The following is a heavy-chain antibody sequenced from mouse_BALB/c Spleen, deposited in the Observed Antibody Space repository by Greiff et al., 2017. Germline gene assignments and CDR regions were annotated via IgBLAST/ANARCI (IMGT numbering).Heavy chain of an antibody. D-gene: IGHD1-1*02. Sequence: VQLQQPGAELVKPGASVKLSCKASGYTFTSYWMHWVKQRPGQGLEWIGEIDPSDSYTNYNQKFKGKATLTVDKSSSTAYMQLSSLTSEDSAVYYCASGGNYTFAYWGQGTLVTVSA. CDR1: GYTFTSYW. V-gene: IGHV1-69*02. CDR3: ASGGNYTFAY. CDR2: IDPSDSYT. J-gene: IGHJ3*01.